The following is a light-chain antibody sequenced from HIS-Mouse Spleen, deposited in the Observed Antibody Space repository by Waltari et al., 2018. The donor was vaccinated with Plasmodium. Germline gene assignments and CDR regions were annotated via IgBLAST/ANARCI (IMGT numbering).Light chain of an antibody. CDR1: QGISSY. CDR3: QQLNSYPQVT. V-gene: IGKV1-9*01. Sequence: DFQLTQSPSFLSASVGDRVTIPCRASQGISSYSAGYQQKPGKAPKLLIYAASTLQSGVPSRFSGSGSGTEFTLTISSLQPEDFATYYCQQLNSYPQVTFGPGTKVDIK. J-gene: IGKJ3*01. CDR2: AAS.